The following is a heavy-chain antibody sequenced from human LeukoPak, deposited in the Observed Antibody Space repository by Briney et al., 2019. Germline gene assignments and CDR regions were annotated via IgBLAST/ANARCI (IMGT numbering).Heavy chain of an antibody. D-gene: IGHD6-13*01. CDR3: ARGQQQLVRGYYYMDV. J-gene: IGHJ6*03. Sequence: SETLSLTCTVSGGSVSGGSYYSSWIRQPPGKGLEWLAYIYYSGSTNYNPSLKSRVTISVDTTKYQFSLKLSSVTAADAAVYYCARGQQQLVRGYYYMDVWGKGTTVTVSS. V-gene: IGHV4-61*01. CDR2: IYYSGST. CDR1: GGSVSGGSYY.